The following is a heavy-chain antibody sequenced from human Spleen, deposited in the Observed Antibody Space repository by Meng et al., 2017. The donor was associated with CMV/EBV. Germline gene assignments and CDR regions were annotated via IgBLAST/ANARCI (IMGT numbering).Heavy chain of an antibody. D-gene: IGHD4-17*01. J-gene: IGHJ4*02. CDR2: NYYGGRP. CDR3: AREGGNGDYATH. V-gene: IGHV4-39*07. CDR1: GDSIRRRSYY. Sequence: CPVSGDSIRRRSYYWGWIRQAPGKGLEWIVNNYYGGRPYYNPSLSSRVTMSVDASENQISLKLTSVTAADTAIYYCAREGGNGDYATHWGQGILVTVSS.